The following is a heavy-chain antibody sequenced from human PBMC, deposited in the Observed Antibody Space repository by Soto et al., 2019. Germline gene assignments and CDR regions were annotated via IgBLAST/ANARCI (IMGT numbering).Heavy chain of an antibody. CDR3: ARGPLDYGANWFDP. V-gene: IGHV1-8*01. CDR1: GYTFTSYD. CDR2: MNPNSGNT. D-gene: IGHD4-17*01. J-gene: IGHJ5*02. Sequence: QVQLVQSGAEVKKPGASVKVSCKASGYTFTSYDINWVRQATGQGLEWMGWMNPNSGNTGYAQKFQGSVTMTRNTSISTAYMELSSLRSEDTAVYYCARGPLDYGANWFDPWGQGTLVTVSS.